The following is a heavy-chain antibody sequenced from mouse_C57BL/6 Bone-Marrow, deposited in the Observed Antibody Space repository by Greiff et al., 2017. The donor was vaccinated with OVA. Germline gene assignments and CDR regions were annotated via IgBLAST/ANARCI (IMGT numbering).Heavy chain of an antibody. CDR1: GFNIKNTY. CDR3: ANYGSSVRAMDY. CDR2: IDPANGNT. D-gene: IGHD1-1*01. Sequence: VQLKESVAELVRPGASVKLSCTASGFNIKNTYMHWVKQRPEQGLEWIGRIDPANGNTKYAPKFQGKATITADTSSNTAYMQLSSLTSEDNAIYNCANYGSSVRAMDYWGQGTSVTVSS. V-gene: IGHV14-3*01. J-gene: IGHJ4*01.